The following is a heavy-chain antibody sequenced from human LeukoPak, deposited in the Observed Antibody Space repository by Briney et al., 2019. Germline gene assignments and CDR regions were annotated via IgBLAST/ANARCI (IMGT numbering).Heavy chain of an antibody. CDR1: GYTFTAYY. CDR2: INPNSGGT. CDR3: ARSDCSSTSCYDSDWFDP. J-gene: IGHJ5*02. D-gene: IGHD2-2*01. Sequence: GASVTVSCKASGYTFTAYYMHWVRQAPGQRLEWMEWINPNSGGTNYAQKFQGRVTMTRDTSISTAYMELSRLRSDDTAVDYCARSDCSSTSCYDSDWFDPWGQGTLVTVSS. V-gene: IGHV1-2*02.